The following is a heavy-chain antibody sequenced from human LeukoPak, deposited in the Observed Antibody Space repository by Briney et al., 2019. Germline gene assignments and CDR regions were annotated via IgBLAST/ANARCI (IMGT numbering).Heavy chain of an antibody. D-gene: IGHD6-19*01. V-gene: IGHV1-8*01. CDR2: MNPNSGNT. J-gene: IGHJ1*01. CDR1: GYTFTSYD. Sequence: ASVKVSCKASGYTFTSYDINWVRQATGQGLEWMGWMNPNSGNTGYAQKFQGRVTMTRNTSISTAYMELSSLRSEDTAVYYCAAGGPRGSSGWLLTLSHHAEYFQHWGQGTLVTVSS. CDR3: AAGGPRGSSGWLLTLSHHAEYFQH.